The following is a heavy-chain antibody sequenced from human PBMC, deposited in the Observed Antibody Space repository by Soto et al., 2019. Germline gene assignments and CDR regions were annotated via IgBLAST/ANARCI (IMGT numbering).Heavy chain of an antibody. D-gene: IGHD3-16*02. V-gene: IGHV3-23*01. Sequence: EVQLLESGGGLVQPGGSLRLSCAASGFTFSSYAMSWVRQAPGKGLEWVSAISGSGGSTYYADSVKGRFTISRDNSKYTLYLQMNSLRAEDTAVYYCAKGGTFGGVIALYYYYGMDVWGQGTTVTVSS. CDR3: AKGGTFGGVIALYYYYGMDV. J-gene: IGHJ6*02. CDR2: ISGSGGST. CDR1: GFTFSSYA.